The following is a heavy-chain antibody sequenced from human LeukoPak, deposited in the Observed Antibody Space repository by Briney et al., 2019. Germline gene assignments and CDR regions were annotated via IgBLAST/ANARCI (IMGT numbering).Heavy chain of an antibody. D-gene: IGHD1-1*01. CDR3: ARSDWMRWFDP. V-gene: IGHV4-59*08. CDR2: IYYSGST. J-gene: IGHJ5*02. Sequence: SETLSLTCTVSGGSITNYYWSWIRQTPGKGLEWIGHIYYSGSTNYNPSLKSRVTISVDTSKNEFSLKLSYVTAADTAVYYCARSDWMRWFDPWGLGTLVTVPS. CDR1: GGSITNYY.